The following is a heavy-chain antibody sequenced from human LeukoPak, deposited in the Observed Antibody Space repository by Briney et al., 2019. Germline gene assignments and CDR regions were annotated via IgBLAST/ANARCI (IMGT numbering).Heavy chain of an antibody. CDR2: IRSKAYGGTT. Sequence: GGSLRLSCTASGFTFGDYAMSWVRQAPGKGLEWVGFIRSKAYGGTTEYAASVKGRFTISRDDSKSIAYLQMNSLKTDDTAVYYCTRDHRGSYWGYWFDPWGQGTLVTVSS. V-gene: IGHV3-49*04. CDR3: TRDHRGSYWGYWFDP. CDR1: GFTFGDYA. J-gene: IGHJ5*02. D-gene: IGHD1-26*01.